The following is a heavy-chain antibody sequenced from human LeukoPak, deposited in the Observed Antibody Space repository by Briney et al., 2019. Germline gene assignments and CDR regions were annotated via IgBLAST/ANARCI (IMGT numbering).Heavy chain of an antibody. D-gene: IGHD2-2*01. V-gene: IGHV3-9*01. CDR3: ARAPTVLVGYCSSASCQADY. CDR1: GFIVNDHA. CDR2: VFWNGVDK. J-gene: IGHJ4*02. Sequence: GGSLRLSCVASGFIVNDHAMHWVRQTPGKGLEWVAGVFWNGVDKGYADSVKGRFTIFRDNAKNSLFLQMNSLRAEDTAVYYCARAPTVLVGYCSSASCQADYWGQGTLVTVSS.